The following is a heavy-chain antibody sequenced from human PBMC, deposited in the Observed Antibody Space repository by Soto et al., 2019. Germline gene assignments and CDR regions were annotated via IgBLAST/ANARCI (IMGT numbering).Heavy chain of an antibody. CDR1: GYSFTAYY. CDR3: ARQLAYCAGDCYTEPIDY. CDR2: VNPNTGGT. J-gene: IGHJ4*02. D-gene: IGHD2-21*02. V-gene: IGHV1-2*02. Sequence: QAQLVQSGAEVTKPGASVKVSCEASGYSFTAYYIHWVRQAPGQGLEWMGWVNPNTGGTKYAQKFQGTVTMTRDTSITTAYMELSRRRSDDTAVYYCARQLAYCAGDCYTEPIDYWGQGTLVTVSS.